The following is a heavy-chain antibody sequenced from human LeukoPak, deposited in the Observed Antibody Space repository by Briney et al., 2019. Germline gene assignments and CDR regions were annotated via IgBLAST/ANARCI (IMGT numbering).Heavy chain of an antibody. D-gene: IGHD5-18*01. V-gene: IGHV3-30-3*01. CDR2: ISYDGSNK. Sequence: GGSLRLSCAASGFTFSSYAMHWVRQAPGKGLEWVAVISYDGSNKYYADSVKGRFTISRDNSKNTLYLQMNSLRAEDTAVYYCARAPGVGYSYGYVSVFDYWGQGTLVTVSS. CDR3: ARAPGVGYSYGYVSVFDY. CDR1: GFTFSSYA. J-gene: IGHJ4*02.